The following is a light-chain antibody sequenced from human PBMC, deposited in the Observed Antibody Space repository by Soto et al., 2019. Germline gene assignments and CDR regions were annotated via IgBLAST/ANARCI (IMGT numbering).Light chain of an antibody. CDR2: GVS. J-gene: IGKJ4*01. CDR1: QSFRSNY. CDR3: QQYDRIPWFT. Sequence: EIVLTQSPGTLSLSPGERATLSCRASQSFRSNYLAWYQQRPGQAPRLLIYGVSSRASGIPDRFSGSVSGTDFTLTISRLEPEDSAVYYCQQYDRIPWFTFGGWTKVEI. V-gene: IGKV3-20*01.